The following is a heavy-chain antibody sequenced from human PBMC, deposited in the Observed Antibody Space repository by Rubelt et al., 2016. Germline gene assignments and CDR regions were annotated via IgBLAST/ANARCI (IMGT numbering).Heavy chain of an antibody. J-gene: IGHJ4*02. V-gene: IGHV4-34*01. D-gene: IGHD3-22*01. CDR3: ARHDYYDTSGYPY. CDR2: INHSGST. CDR1: GGSFSGYY. Sequence: QVQLQQWGAGLLKPSETLSLTCAVYGGSFSGYYWSWIRQPPGKGLEWIGEINHSGSTNYNPSLKSRLTISVDTSKKQFSLNLKSVTAADTAVYYCARHDYYDTSGYPYWGQGTLVTVSS.